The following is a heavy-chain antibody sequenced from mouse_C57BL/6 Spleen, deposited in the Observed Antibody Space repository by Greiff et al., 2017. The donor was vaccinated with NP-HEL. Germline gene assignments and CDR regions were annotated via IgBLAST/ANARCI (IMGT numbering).Heavy chain of an antibody. V-gene: IGHV1-85*01. CDR3: ARSPITTVVGHWYFDV. CDR1: GYTFTSYD. J-gene: IGHJ1*03. Sequence: VQLQQSGPELVKPGASVKLSCKASGYTFTSYDINWVKQRPGQGLEWIGLIYPRGGSTKYNEKFKGKATLTVDTSSSTAYMELHSLTSEDSAVYFCARSPITTVVGHWYFDVWGTGTTVTVSS. CDR2: IYPRGGST. D-gene: IGHD1-1*01.